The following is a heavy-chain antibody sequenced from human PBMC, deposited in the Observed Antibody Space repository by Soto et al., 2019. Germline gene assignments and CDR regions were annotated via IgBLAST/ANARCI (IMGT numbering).Heavy chain of an antibody. CDR1: GGASSSTTHY. J-gene: IGHJ4*02. D-gene: IGHD3-22*01. V-gene: IGHV4-39*01. CDR3: AGQSYESRGHFYAY. Sequence: SETLSLTCSVSGGASSSTTHYWGWIRQSPGKGLEWIGNIYSGGNTYYNPSLKSRVTISVDTSKSHLSLQLISVTAADTAVYYCAGQSYESRGHFYAYWGQGTLVTVSS. CDR2: IYSGGNT.